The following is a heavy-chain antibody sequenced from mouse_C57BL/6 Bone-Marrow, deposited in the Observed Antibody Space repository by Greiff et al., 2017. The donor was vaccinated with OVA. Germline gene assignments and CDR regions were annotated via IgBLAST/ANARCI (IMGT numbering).Heavy chain of an antibody. Sequence: VQLQQSGPGLVKPSQSLSLTCSVTGYSITSGYYWNWIRQFPGNKLEWMGNISYDGSNNYNQSLKNRISITRDTSKIQFFLKLNSVTPEDTATYYCGLWLRWYFDVWGTGTTVTVSS. J-gene: IGHJ1*03. V-gene: IGHV3-6*01. CDR2: ISYDGSN. D-gene: IGHD2-2*01. CDR3: GLWLRWYFDV. CDR1: GYSITSGYY.